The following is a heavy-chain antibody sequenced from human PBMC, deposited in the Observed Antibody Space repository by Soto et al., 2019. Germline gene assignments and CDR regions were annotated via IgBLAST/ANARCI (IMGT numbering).Heavy chain of an antibody. V-gene: IGHV4-59*01. J-gene: IGHJ4*02. CDR2: IYYSGST. CDR3: ARGITMVRGVTPRFFDY. Sequence: QVQLQESDPGLVKPSETLSLTCTVSGGSISSYYWSWIRQPPGKGLEWIGYIYYSGSTNYNPSLKSRVTISVDTSKNQFSLKLSSVTAADTAVYYCARGITMVRGVTPRFFDYWGQGTLVTVSS. CDR1: GGSISSYY. D-gene: IGHD3-10*01.